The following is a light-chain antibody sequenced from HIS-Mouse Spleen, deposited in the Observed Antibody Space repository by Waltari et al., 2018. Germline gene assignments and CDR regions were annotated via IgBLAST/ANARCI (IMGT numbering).Light chain of an antibody. CDR1: SSDVGGYNS. J-gene: IGLJ3*02. Sequence: QSALTQPRSVSGSPGQSVTIPCTGTSSDVGGYNSFSWYQQNPGKAPNLMIYDVSQRPSGVPDRFSGSKSGNTASLTISALQAEDEADYYCCSYAGSYTWVFGGGTKLTVL. CDR3: CSYAGSYTWV. CDR2: DVS. V-gene: IGLV2-11*01.